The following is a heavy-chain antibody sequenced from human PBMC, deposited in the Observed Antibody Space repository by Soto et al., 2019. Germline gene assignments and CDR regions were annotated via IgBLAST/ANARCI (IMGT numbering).Heavy chain of an antibody. V-gene: IGHV4-30-2*01. Sequence: QLQLQESGSGLVKPSQTLSLTCAVSGGSISSGGYSWSWIRQPPGKGMEWIGYIYHSGSTYYNPPLKSRVTISVDRSTNQFSLKLSAVTAADTAVYYCARVRGILTGYNANWFDPWGQGTLVTVSS. D-gene: IGHD3-9*01. CDR1: GGSISSGGYS. CDR3: ARVRGILTGYNANWFDP. CDR2: IYHSGST. J-gene: IGHJ5*02.